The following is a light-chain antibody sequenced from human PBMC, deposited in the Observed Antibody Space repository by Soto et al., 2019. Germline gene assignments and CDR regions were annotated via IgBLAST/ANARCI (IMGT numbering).Light chain of an antibody. CDR3: SSYTSTTTFDV. J-gene: IGLJ1*01. V-gene: IGLV2-14*01. CDR1: SSDVGGYNY. Sequence: QSALTQPASVSGSPGQSITISCTGTSSDVGGYNYVSWYQHYSGKAPKLIIYEVSNRPSGVSNRFSGSKSGNTASLTISGLQDEDEDDYYYSSYTSTTTFDVFGTGTKLTVL. CDR2: EVS.